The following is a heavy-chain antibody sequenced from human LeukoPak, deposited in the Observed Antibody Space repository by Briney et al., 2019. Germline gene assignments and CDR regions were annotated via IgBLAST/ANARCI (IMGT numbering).Heavy chain of an antibody. CDR1: GYSFTSYW. CDR2: IYPGDSDT. CDR3: ARPDYDSSLRGAFDI. J-gene: IGHJ3*02. V-gene: IGHV5-51*01. D-gene: IGHD3-22*01. Sequence: GESLKIPCKGSGYSFTSYWIGWVRQMPGKGLEWMGIIYPGDSDTRYSPSFQGQVTISADKSISTAYLQWSSLKASDTAMYYCARPDYDSSLRGAFDIWGQGTMVTVSS.